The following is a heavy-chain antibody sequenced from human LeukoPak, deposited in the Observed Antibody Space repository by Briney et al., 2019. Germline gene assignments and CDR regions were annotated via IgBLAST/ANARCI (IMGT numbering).Heavy chain of an antibody. CDR2: IYYSGST. CDR3: ARDPPHYYGMDV. V-gene: IGHV4-59*01. Sequence: SETLSLTCTVSGDSISIYYWSWIRQPPGKGLEWIGYIYYSGSTNYNPSLKSRVTISVDTSKNQFSLKLSSVTAADTAVYYCARDPPHYYGMDVWGQGTTVTVSS. J-gene: IGHJ6*02. CDR1: GDSISIYY.